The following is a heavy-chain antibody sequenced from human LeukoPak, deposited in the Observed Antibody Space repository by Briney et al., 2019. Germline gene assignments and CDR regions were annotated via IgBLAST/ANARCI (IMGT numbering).Heavy chain of an antibody. Sequence: QSSETLSLTCTVSGGSISSYYWSWIRQPPGKGLEWIGYIYYSGSTNYNPSLKSRVTISVDTSKNQFSLKLSSVTAADTAVYYCARDGDYGDLDYWGQGTLVTVSS. D-gene: IGHD4-17*01. CDR3: ARDGDYGDLDY. J-gene: IGHJ4*02. CDR2: IYYSGST. V-gene: IGHV4-59*01. CDR1: GGSISSYY.